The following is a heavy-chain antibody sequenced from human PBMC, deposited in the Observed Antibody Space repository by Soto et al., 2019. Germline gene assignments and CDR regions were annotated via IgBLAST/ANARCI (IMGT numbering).Heavy chain of an antibody. CDR2: IYSGGST. D-gene: IGHD3-16*01. CDR1: GFTVSTKY. J-gene: IGHJ4*01. CDR3: AGDPYASDY. V-gene: IGHV3-66*01. Sequence: EVQLVESGGGLVQPGGSLRLSCAASGFTVSTKYMSWVRQAPGKGLEWVSVIYSGGSTFYADSMRGRFTISRDNSQNTVNLQMNSLREEDTAVYYCAGDPYASDYWGHGTLVTVSS.